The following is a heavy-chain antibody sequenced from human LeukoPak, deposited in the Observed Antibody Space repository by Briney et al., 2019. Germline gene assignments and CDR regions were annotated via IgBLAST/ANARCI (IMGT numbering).Heavy chain of an antibody. CDR1: GFTFSSYS. J-gene: IGHJ4*02. CDR2: ISSSSSYI. D-gene: IGHD3-10*01. Sequence: GGSLRLSCAASGFTFSSYSMNWVRQAPGKGLGWVSSISSSSSYIYYADSVKGRFTISRDNAKNSPYLQMNSLRAEDTAVYYCARSVRGVTPNFDYWGQGTLVTVSS. V-gene: IGHV3-21*01. CDR3: ARSVRGVTPNFDY.